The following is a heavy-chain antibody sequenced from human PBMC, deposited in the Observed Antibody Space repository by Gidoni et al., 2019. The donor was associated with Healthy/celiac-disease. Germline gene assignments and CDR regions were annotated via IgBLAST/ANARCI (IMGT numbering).Heavy chain of an antibody. CDR1: GFTFSSYS. V-gene: IGHV3-21*01. J-gene: IGHJ4*02. D-gene: IGHD6-6*01. CDR2: ISSSSSYI. CDR3: ARDRAAARLHYFDY. Sequence: EVQLVESGGGLVKPGGSLRLSCAASGFTFSSYSMNWVRQAPGKGLEWVSSISSSSSYIYYADSVKGRFTISRDNAKNSLYLQMNSLRAEDTAVYYCARDRAAARLHYFDYWGQGTLVTVSS.